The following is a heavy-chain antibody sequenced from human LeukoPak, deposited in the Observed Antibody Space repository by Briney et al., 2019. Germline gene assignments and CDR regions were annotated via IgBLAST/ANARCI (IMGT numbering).Heavy chain of an antibody. CDR1: GGTFISYA. J-gene: IGHJ4*02. V-gene: IGHV1-69*04. CDR3: ARDLRWGGDY. CDR2: IIPILGIA. D-gene: IGHD7-27*01. Sequence: ASVKVSCKASGGTFISYAISWVRQAPGQGLEWMGRIIPILGIANYAQKFQGRVTITADKSTSTAYMELSSLRSEDTAVYYCARDLRWGGDYWGQGTLVTVSS.